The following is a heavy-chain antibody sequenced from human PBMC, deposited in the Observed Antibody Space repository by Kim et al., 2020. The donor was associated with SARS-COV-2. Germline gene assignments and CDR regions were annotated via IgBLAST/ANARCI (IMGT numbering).Heavy chain of an antibody. J-gene: IGHJ6*03. CDR3: ARHVYVYGDLSYQGFQNYYYMDF. D-gene: IGHD4-17*01. Sequence: GESLKISCRASGYTFSTYWIGWVRQMPGKGLEWMGIVSPSDSDTRYNPSFQGHVTISSDRSTNTAYLHWSSLTASDTAIYFCARHVYVYGDLSYQGFQNYYYMDFWGKGTTVTVS. CDR1: GYTFSTYW. CDR2: VSPSDSDT. V-gene: IGHV5-51*01.